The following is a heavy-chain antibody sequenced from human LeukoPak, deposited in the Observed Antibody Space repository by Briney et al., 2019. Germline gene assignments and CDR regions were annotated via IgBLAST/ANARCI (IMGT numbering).Heavy chain of an antibody. V-gene: IGHV1-18*01. CDR1: GYTFTSYG. D-gene: IGHD3-22*01. J-gene: IGHJ4*02. CDR2: ISAYNGNT. Sequence: ASVKVSCKASGYTFTSYGISWVRQAPGQGLEWKGWISAYNGNTNYAQKLQGRVTMTTDTSTSTAYMELRSLRSDDTAVYYCARTYYYDSSGYYHTNFDYWGQGTLVTVSS. CDR3: ARTYYYDSSGYYHTNFDY.